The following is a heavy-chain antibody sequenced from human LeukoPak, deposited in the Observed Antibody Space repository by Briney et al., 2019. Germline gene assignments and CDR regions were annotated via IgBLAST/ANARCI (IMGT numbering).Heavy chain of an antibody. D-gene: IGHD6-13*01. CDR2: ISGSGGST. Sequence: GGSLRLSCAVSGSTFSSYAMSWVRQAPGKGLEWVSAISGSGGSTYYADSVKGRFTISRDNSKNTLYLQMNSLRAEDTAVYYCAKDLLSSSWYHFDYWGQGTLVTVSS. J-gene: IGHJ4*02. V-gene: IGHV3-23*01. CDR1: GSTFSSYA. CDR3: AKDLLSSSWYHFDY.